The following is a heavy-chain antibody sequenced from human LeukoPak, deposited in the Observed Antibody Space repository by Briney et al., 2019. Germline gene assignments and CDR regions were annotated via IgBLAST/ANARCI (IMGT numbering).Heavy chain of an antibody. CDR3: AREYVYGSGSPYYMDV. CDR2: ITPIFGTA. V-gene: IGHV1-69*05. D-gene: IGHD3-10*01. J-gene: IGHJ6*03. CDR1: GGTFSSYA. Sequence: SVKVSCKASGGTFSSYAISWVRQAPGQGLEWMGGITPIFGTANYAQKFQGRVTITTDESTSTAYMELSSLRSEDTAVYYCAREYVYGSGSPYYMDVWGKGTTVTVSS.